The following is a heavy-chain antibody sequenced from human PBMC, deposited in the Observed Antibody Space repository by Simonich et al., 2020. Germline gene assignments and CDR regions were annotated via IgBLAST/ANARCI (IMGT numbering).Heavy chain of an antibody. V-gene: IGHV4-34*01. Sequence: QVQLQQWGAGRLKPSETLSLTCAVYGGSFSGYYWSWIRQPPGKGLWWMGEINRRGSTNYNPSHKKVVTRSAKTTKNHISLKLSSVTAADTAVYYCSRCGLVNYDILTGYHNWFDPWGQGTLVTVSS. CDR1: GGSFSGYY. D-gene: IGHD3-9*01. CDR2: INRRGST. CDR3: SRCGLVNYDILTGYHNWFDP. J-gene: IGHJ5*02.